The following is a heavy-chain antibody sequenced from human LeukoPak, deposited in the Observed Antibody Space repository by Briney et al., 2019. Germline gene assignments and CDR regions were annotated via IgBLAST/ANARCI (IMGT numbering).Heavy chain of an antibody. Sequence: GGSLRLSCSASGFIFSSYTMYWVRQAPGKGLEWVSSIASSSNIYYADSVKGRFTISRDNAKNSLYLQMNSLRAEDTAVYYCAREWGYYDYWGQGTLVTVSS. V-gene: IGHV3-21*01. J-gene: IGHJ4*02. D-gene: IGHD3-16*01. CDR3: AREWGYYDY. CDR1: GFIFSSYT. CDR2: IASSSNI.